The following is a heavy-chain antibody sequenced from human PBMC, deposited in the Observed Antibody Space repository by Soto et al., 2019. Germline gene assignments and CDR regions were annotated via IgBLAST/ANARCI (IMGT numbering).Heavy chain of an antibody. J-gene: IGHJ4*02. CDR2: ISYNGRNK. V-gene: IGHV3-30*04. CDR1: GFTFSFYA. D-gene: IGHD3-16*01. Sequence: GSLRLSCAASGFTFSFYAMHWVRQAPGKGLEWVAVISYNGRNKHYVDSVKGRFTISRDNSQDTLYLQMGSLRPDDTAVYYCARQAKIGDRSQFYFDSWGQGTLVTVSS. CDR3: ARQAKIGDRSQFYFDS.